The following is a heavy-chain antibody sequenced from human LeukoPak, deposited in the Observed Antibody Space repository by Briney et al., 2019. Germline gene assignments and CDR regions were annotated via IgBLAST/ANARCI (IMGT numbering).Heavy chain of an antibody. V-gene: IGHV1-18*01. CDR3: ARDWSTTGYYFDY. D-gene: IGHD1-1*01. CDR1: GYTFTNYG. CDR2: ISAYTNST. J-gene: IGHJ4*02. Sequence: ASVKVSCKASGYTFTNYGISWVRQAPGQGLEWMGWISAYTNSTDYAQKLQGRVTMTTDTSTSIVYMELRSLRSDGTAVYYCARDWSTTGYYFDYWGQGTLVTVSS.